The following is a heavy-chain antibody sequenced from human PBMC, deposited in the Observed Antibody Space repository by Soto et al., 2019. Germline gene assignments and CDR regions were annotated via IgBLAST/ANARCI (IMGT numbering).Heavy chain of an antibody. CDR2: ISHDSRDK. V-gene: IGHV3-30*03. CDR1: GLSFRNFG. Sequence: GGSLRLSCAASGLSFRNFGIHWVRQAPGKGLQWLAVISHDSRDKRFADSMQGRIDISRDNSKNTLYLEMSSLRPEDTALYYCAINRRSNLMDVPGPGFENWGRGTLATVSS. J-gene: IGHJ4*02. D-gene: IGHD2-8*01. CDR3: AINRRSNLMDVPGPGFEN.